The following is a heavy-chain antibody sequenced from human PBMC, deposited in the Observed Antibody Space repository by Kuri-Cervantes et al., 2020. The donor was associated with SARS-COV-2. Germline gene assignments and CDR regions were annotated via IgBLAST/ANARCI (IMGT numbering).Heavy chain of an antibody. D-gene: IGHD1-26*01. J-gene: IGHJ6*02. CDR2: IDDSGNT. V-gene: IGHV4-59*01. CDR3: ARDLVGASFAGPPRGMDV. CDR1: GDSIVNYY. Sequence: SETLSLTCIVSGDSIVNYYWNWIRQAPGKGLEWIGYIDDSGNTKYNPSLKSRVSISVDTSKRQFSLRLSFATAEDTAVYYCARDLVGASFAGPPRGMDVWGQGTTVTVSS.